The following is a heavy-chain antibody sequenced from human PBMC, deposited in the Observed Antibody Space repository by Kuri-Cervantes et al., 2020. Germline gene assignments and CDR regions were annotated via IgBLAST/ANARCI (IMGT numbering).Heavy chain of an antibody. V-gene: IGHV3-15*01. CDR1: GFTFSSYW. CDR2: IKSKTDGGTT. Sequence: GESLKISCAASGFTFSSYWMSWVRQAPGKGLEWVGRIKSKTDGGTTDYAAPVKGRFTISRDDSKNTLYLQMNSLKTEDTAVYYCTTDPHYYDYYYYGMDVWGQGTTVTVSS. CDR3: TTDPHYYDYYYYGMDV. D-gene: IGHD3-22*01. J-gene: IGHJ6*02.